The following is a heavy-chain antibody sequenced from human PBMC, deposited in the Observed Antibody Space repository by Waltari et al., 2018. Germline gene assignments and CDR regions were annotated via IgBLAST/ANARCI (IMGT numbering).Heavy chain of an antibody. V-gene: IGHV3-53*01. CDR2: IYAGGNT. CDR1: GFNVNYHY. J-gene: IGHJ5*02. Sequence: EAQLVESGGGLIQPGGSLRLSCAASGFNVNYHYMSWVRQATGKGLGWVLFIYAGGNTYYADSVKGRFTVSRDTSKNTLYLQMNSLRVDDTAIYYCARAGLGSPLEWQRVFDLWGLGTLVTVSS. CDR3: ARAGLGSPLEWQRVFDL. D-gene: IGHD5-12*01.